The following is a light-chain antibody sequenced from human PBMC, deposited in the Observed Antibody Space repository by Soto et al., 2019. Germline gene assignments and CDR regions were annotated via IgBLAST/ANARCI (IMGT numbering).Light chain of an antibody. CDR2: DAS. V-gene: IGKV1-33*01. J-gene: IGKJ1*01. CDR1: QDIATY. Sequence: IQMTHSPSSLSASVGTRVTITXXASQDIATYLNWYQQKPGKAPNLLIYDASNLETGVPSRFSGGGSGTHFTFTISNLQPEDIATYYCQQYDNLPPTWTFGQGTKVDIK. CDR3: QQYDNLPPTWT.